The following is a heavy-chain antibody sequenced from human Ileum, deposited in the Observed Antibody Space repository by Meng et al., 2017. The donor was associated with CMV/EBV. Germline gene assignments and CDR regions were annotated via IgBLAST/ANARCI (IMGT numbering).Heavy chain of an antibody. CDR2: INSDGSST. D-gene: IGHD6-13*01. CDR3: AELHSSAFDI. CDR1: GFTFSSYW. J-gene: IGHJ3*02. Sequence: GEALKISWAASGFTFSSYWMHGVRQAPGKGLGWVSRINSDGSSTNYADSVKGRFTISRDNAKSTLYLQMNSLRADDTAMYYCAELHSSAFDIWGQGTMVTVSS. V-gene: IGHV3-74*01.